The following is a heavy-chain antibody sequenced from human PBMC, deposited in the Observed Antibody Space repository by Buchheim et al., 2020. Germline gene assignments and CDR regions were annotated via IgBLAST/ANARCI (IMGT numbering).Heavy chain of an antibody. V-gene: IGHV1-2*02. D-gene: IGHD3-22*01. CDR2: INPNSGGT. CDR3: ATYDSSGYYYVFDY. Sequence: QVQLVQSGAEVKKPGSSGKVSCKASGGTFSSYAISWVRQAPGQGLEWMGWINPNSGGTNYAQKFQGRVTMTRDTSISTAYMELSRLRSDDTAVYYCATYDSSGYYYVFDYWGQGTL. J-gene: IGHJ4*02. CDR1: GGTFSSYA.